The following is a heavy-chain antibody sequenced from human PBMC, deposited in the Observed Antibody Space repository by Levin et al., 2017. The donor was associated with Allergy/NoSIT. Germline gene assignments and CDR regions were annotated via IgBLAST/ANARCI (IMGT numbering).Heavy chain of an antibody. D-gene: IGHD6-6*01. CDR3: ASEDDSLSQYGMDV. Sequence: PSETLSLTCTVSGGSISSSSYYWGWIRQPPGKGLEWIGSIYYSGSTYYNPSLKSRVTISVDTSKNQFSLKLSSVTAADTAVYYCASEDDSLSQYGMDVWGQGTTVTVSS. V-gene: IGHV4-39*07. J-gene: IGHJ6*02. CDR1: GGSISSSSYY. CDR2: IYYSGST.